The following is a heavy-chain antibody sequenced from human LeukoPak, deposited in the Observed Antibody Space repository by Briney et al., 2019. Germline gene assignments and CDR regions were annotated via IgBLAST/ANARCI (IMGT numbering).Heavy chain of an antibody. J-gene: IGHJ6*03. V-gene: IGHV4-59*12. CDR1: AGSITNYY. CDR2: IYYTGST. CDR3: ARYLNYYYYMDV. Sequence: TSETLSLTCTVSAGSITNYYWSWIRQPPGKGLEWIGYIYYTGSTNYNPSLKSRVSISVDTSKNQFSLKLSSVTAADTAVYYCARYLNYYYYMDVWGKGTTVTVSS.